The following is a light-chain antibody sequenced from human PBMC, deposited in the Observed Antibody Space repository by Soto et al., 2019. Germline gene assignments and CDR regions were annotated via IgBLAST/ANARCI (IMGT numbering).Light chain of an antibody. CDR3: ASWDDSLNGVV. CDR1: FSNVGINT. V-gene: IGLV1-44*01. Sequence: QSVLTQPPSASGTPGQRVTISCSGSFSNVGINTVNWYQQLPGTAPKLLIYSDNQRPSGVPDRFSGSKSGTSASLAISGLQSEDAADYCCASWDDSLNGVVFGGGTKLTVL. CDR2: SDN. J-gene: IGLJ2*01.